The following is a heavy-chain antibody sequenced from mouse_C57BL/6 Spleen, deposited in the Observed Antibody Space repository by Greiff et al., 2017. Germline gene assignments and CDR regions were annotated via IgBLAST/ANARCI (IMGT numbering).Heavy chain of an antibody. J-gene: IGHJ4*01. CDR2: INPNNGGT. CDR3: ARRLYYSSGYYAMDY. D-gene: IGHD1-1*01. CDR1: GYTFTDYN. Sequence: EVKLQESGPELVKPGASVKMSCKASGYTFTDYNMHWVKQSHGKSLEWIGYINPNNGGTSYNQKFKGKATLTVNNSSSTAYMELRSLTSEDSAVYYCARRLYYSSGYYAMDYWGQGTSVTVSS. V-gene: IGHV1-22*01.